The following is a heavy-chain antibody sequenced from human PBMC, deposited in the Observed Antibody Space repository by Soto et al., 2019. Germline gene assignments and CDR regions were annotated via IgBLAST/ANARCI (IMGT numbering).Heavy chain of an antibody. CDR2: IYYSGST. V-gene: IGHV4-59*01. CDR1: GGSISSYY. Sequence: PSETLSLTCTVSGGSISSYYWSWIRQPPGKGLEWIGYIYYSGSTNYNPSLKSRVTISVDTSKNQFSLKLSSVTAADTAVYYCARVFNGDYDLGFYGLDVRGKWTKVTVSS. CDR3: ARVFNGDYDLGFYGLDV. D-gene: IGHD4-17*01. J-gene: IGHJ6*04.